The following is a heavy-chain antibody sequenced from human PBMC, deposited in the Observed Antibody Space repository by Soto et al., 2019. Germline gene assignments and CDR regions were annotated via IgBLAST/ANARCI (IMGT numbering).Heavy chain of an antibody. Sequence: QVQLVQAGAEVKKPGSSVKVSCKASVGTFSNYAINWVRQAPGQGLEWMGGITPIFGSANYAQKFQGRVTIIADKSTNKVYMELSSLRSEDTAVYYCANLEAAAYYYHGMDVWGQGTTVTVSS. CDR1: VGTFSNYA. J-gene: IGHJ6*02. CDR2: ITPIFGSA. V-gene: IGHV1-69*06. D-gene: IGHD6-25*01. CDR3: ANLEAAAYYYHGMDV.